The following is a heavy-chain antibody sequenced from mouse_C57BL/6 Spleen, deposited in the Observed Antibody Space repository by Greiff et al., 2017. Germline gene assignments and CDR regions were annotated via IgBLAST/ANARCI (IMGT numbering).Heavy chain of an antibody. Sequence: QVQLKESGPGLVAPSQSLSITCTVSGFSLTSYGVHWVRQPPGKGLEWLVVIWSDGSTTYNSALKSRLSISKDNSKSQVFLKMNSLQTDDTAMYYCARQRSNYHYYAMDYWGQGTSVTVSS. J-gene: IGHJ4*01. CDR1: GFSLTSYG. V-gene: IGHV2-6-1*01. D-gene: IGHD2-5*01. CDR3: ARQRSNYHYYAMDY. CDR2: IWSDGST.